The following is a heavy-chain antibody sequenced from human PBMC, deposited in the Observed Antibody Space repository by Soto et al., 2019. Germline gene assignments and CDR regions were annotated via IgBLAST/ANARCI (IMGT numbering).Heavy chain of an antibody. CDR3: ARDPYHVLMVNAPNLYGMDV. V-gene: IGHV1-18*01. D-gene: IGHD2-8*01. CDR2: ISTYNGDT. Sequence: GASVKVSCKASGYTFTTYDISWVRQAPGQGLEWMGRISTYNGDTNYPQSLQGRLTMTTDTSTATAHMELRSLGSDDTAVYYCARDPYHVLMVNAPNLYGMDVWGQGTTVTVSS. CDR1: GYTFTTYD. J-gene: IGHJ6*02.